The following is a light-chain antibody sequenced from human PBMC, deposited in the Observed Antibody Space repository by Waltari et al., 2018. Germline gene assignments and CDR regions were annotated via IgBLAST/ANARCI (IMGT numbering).Light chain of an antibody. Sequence: DIVMTQSPDSLAVSLGERATINCKSSQSVLYSSNNKNYLAWYQQKPGQPPKLLIYWASTRESGVPDRFSGSGSGTEFTRTISSLQPEDFATYYCQQSYSSRSAYSFGQGTNLEIK. CDR3: QQSYSSRSAYS. J-gene: IGKJ2*03. CDR2: WAS. CDR1: QSVLYSSNNKNY. V-gene: IGKV4-1*01.